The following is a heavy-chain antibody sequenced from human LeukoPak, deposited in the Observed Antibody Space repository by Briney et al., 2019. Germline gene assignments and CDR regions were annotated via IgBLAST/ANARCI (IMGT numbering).Heavy chain of an antibody. J-gene: IGHJ5*02. CDR1: GGSVSSNSHF. CDR3: ARDRGDYSP. CDR2: IHHSGST. Sequence: SETLSPTCTVSGGSVSSNSHFWSWIRQPPGKGLEWIGYIHHSGSTNYSPSLKSRVTISVDTSKNQFSLKLSSVTAADTAVYYCARDRGDYSPWGQGTLVTVSS. V-gene: IGHV4-61*01. D-gene: IGHD4-17*01.